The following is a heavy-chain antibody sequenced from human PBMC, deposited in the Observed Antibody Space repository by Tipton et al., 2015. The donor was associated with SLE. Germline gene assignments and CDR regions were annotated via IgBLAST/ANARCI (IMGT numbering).Heavy chain of an antibody. CDR1: GFTFDDYA. D-gene: IGHD3-3*01. Sequence: RSLRLSCAASGFTFDDYAMHWVRQAPGQGLEWVSGISWNSDAIGYADSVKGRFTISRDNAKNSLYLQMNSLRPEDTALYYCAKDIPARTSALFLFDYWGQGTTVIVSS. CDR3: AKDIPARTSALFLFDY. V-gene: IGHV3-9*01. CDR2: ISWNSDAI. J-gene: IGHJ4*03.